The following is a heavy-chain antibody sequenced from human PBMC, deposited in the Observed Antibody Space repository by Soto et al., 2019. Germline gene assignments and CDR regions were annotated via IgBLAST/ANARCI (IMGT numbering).Heavy chain of an antibody. CDR3: ARGRIDNIYYYYYMDV. V-gene: IGHV3-74*01. J-gene: IGHJ6*03. Sequence: EVQLVESGGGLVQPGGSLRLSCAASGFTFSSYWMHWVRQAPGKGLVWVSRINSDGSSTSYADSVKGRFTISRDNAKNTLYLQMNSLRAEDTAVHYCARGRIDNIYYYYYMDVWGKGTTVTVSS. CDR2: INSDGSST. D-gene: IGHD1-1*01. CDR1: GFTFSSYW.